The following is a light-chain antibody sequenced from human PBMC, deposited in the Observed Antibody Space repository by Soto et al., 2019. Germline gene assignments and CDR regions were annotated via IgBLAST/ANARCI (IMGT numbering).Light chain of an antibody. J-gene: IGKJ1*01. CDR2: GAS. V-gene: IGKV3-20*01. CDR1: QSVAANY. Sequence: EIVLTQSPGTLSLSPGERATLPCRASQSVAANYLAWYQQRPGQAPRLLIYGASSRATGIPDRFSGSGSGTDFTLTISRLEPEDFAVYYCQQYGSSPRTFGQGTKVDNK. CDR3: QQYGSSPRT.